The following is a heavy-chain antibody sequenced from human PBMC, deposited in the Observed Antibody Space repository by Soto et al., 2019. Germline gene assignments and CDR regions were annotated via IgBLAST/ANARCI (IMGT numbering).Heavy chain of an antibody. Sequence: ASVKVSCKASGYTFTSYAMHWVRQAPGQRLEWMGWINAGNGNTKYSQKFQGRVTITRDTSASTAYMELSSLRSEDTAVYYCASGQDYYDSSGYSNYYFDYWGQGTLVTVSS. CDR1: GYTFTSYA. V-gene: IGHV1-3*01. J-gene: IGHJ4*02. CDR2: INAGNGNT. CDR3: ASGQDYYDSSGYSNYYFDY. D-gene: IGHD3-22*01.